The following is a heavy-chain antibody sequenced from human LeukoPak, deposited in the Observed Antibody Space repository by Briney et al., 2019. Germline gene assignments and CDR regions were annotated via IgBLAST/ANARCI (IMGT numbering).Heavy chain of an antibody. D-gene: IGHD3-10*01. V-gene: IGHV3-23*01. CDR3: AKGIKPYYGSGSYYPDY. Sequence: SGGSLRLSCAASGFTFSSYAMSWVRQAPAKGLERVSAISGSGGSTYYADSVKGRFTISRDNSKNTLYLQMNSLRAEDTAVYYCAKGIKPYYGSGSYYPDYWGQGTLVTVSS. CDR1: GFTFSSYA. J-gene: IGHJ4*02. CDR2: ISGSGGST.